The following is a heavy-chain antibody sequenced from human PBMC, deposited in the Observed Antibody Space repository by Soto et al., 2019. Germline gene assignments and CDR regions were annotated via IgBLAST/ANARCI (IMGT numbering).Heavy chain of an antibody. CDR1: GFTVSSNY. D-gene: IGHD2-15*01. CDR2: IYSGGST. V-gene: IGHV3-66*01. CDR3: AREGVVAASD. J-gene: IGHJ4*02. Sequence: EVHLVESGGGLVQPGGSLRLSCAASGFTVSSNYMSWVRQAPGKGLEWVSVIYSGGSTNYADSVKGRFTISRDNSKNTLYLQMNSLSAEDTAMYYCAREGVVAASDWGQGTLVTVSS.